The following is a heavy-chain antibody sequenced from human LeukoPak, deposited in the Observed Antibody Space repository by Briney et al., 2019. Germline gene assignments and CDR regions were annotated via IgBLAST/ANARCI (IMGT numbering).Heavy chain of an antibody. V-gene: IGHV4-61*01. J-gene: IGHJ4*02. D-gene: IGHD3-9*01. CDR1: GGSVSSGSYY. CDR3: ARGERYFDWLLPSYSFDY. CDR2: IYYSGST. Sequence: PSETLSLTCTVSGGSVSSGSYYWSWIRQPPGKGLEWIGYIYYSGSTNYTPSLKSRVTISVDTSKNQFSLKLSSVTAADTAVYYCARGERYFDWLLPSYSFDYWGQGTLVTVSS.